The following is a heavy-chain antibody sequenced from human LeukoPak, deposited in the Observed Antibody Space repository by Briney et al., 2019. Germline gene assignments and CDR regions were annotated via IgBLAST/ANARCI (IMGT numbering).Heavy chain of an antibody. D-gene: IGHD3-10*02. CDR1: GGSISAYY. J-gene: IGHJ4*02. Sequence: SEALSLTCTVSGGSISAYYWGWIRQPPGKGLEWLGYIYYSGNTEYKPSLKSRVAMSVDTYKNQFSVRLRSVTAADTAVYYCARSTGSTMFTDHWGQGTLVTVSS. CDR2: IYYSGNT. V-gene: IGHV4-59*01. CDR3: ARSTGSTMFTDH.